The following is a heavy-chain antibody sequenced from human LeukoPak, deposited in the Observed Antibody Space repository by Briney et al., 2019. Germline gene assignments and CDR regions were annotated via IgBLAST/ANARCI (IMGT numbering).Heavy chain of an antibody. CDR2: INHSGST. V-gene: IGHV4-34*01. D-gene: IGHD3-10*01. CDR1: GGSFSGYY. J-gene: IGHJ5*02. CDR3: ARAMVREVTNWFDP. Sequence: SETLSLTCAVYGGSFSGYYWSWIRQPPGKGLEWVGEINHSGSTNYNPSLKSRVTISVDTSKNQFSLKLSSVTAADTAVYYCARAMVREVTNWFDPWGQGTLVTVFS.